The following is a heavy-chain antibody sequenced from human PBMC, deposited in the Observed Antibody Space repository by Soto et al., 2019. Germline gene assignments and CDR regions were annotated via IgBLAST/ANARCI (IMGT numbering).Heavy chain of an antibody. CDR3: ARDQGGVVVVANYGMDV. D-gene: IGHD2-15*01. CDR2: IIPIFGTA. J-gene: IGHJ6*02. Sequence: QVQLVQSGAEVKKPGSSVKVSCKASGGTFSSYAISWVRQAPGQGLEWMGGIIPIFGTANYAQKFQGRVTITADESTSTAYMELGSLRSEDTAVYYCARDQGGVVVVANYGMDVWGQGTTVTVSS. CDR1: GGTFSSYA. V-gene: IGHV1-69*01.